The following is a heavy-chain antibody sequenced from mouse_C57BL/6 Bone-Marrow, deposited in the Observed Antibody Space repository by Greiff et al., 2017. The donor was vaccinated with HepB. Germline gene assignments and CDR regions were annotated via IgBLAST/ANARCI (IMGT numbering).Heavy chain of an antibody. CDR2: IFPGSGST. CDR3: ARCGAYYSNYSYYYAMDY. Sequence: QVQLQQSGPELVKPGASVKISCKASGYTFTDYYINWVKQRPGQGLEWIGWIFPGSGSTYYNEKFKGKATLTVDKSSSTAYMLLSSLTSEDSAVYFCARCGAYYSNYSYYYAMDYWGQGTSVTVSS. CDR1: GYTFTDYY. J-gene: IGHJ4*01. V-gene: IGHV1-75*01. D-gene: IGHD2-5*01.